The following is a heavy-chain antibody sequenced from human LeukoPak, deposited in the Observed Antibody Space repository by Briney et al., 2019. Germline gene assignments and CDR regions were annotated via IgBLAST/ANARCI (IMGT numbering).Heavy chain of an antibody. CDR3: ARLVGATPVDY. D-gene: IGHD1-26*01. V-gene: IGHV5-51*01. CDR2: IYPGESDT. CDR1: GYSFTSYW. Sequence: GESLKISCKGSGYSFTSYWIGWVGQMLGKGLEWMGIIYPGESDTRYSRSFQGQVTISADKSISTAYLQCSTLKASDTAMYYCARLVGATPVDYWGQGTLVTVSS. J-gene: IGHJ4*02.